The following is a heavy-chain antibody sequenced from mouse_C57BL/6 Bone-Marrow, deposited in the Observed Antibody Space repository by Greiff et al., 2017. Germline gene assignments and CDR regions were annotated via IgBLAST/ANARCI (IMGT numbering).Heavy chain of an antibody. CDR3: ARHGDYDGSRAY. J-gene: IGHJ3*01. Sequence: EVQVVESGGGLVQPGGSLKLSCAASGFTFSDYYMSWVRQTPEKRLEWVAYISNGGGSTYYPDTVKGRFTISRDNAKNTLYLQMSRLKSEDTAMYYGARHGDYDGSRAYWGQGTLVTVSA. CDR2: ISNGGGST. CDR1: GFTFSDYY. V-gene: IGHV5-12*01. D-gene: IGHD1-1*01.